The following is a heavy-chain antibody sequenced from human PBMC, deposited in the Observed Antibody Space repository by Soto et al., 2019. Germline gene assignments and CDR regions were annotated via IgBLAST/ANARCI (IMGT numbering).Heavy chain of an antibody. J-gene: IGHJ4*02. Sequence: HPGGSLRLSCAASDFSFSSYAMSWVRQAPGKGLEWVSSVTSSGGSTYYADFVKGRFTISRDNSKNTLYLQMNSLRAEDTAIYYCAKVLPRLIVVSAHAYWVQGTLVTVSS. V-gene: IGHV3-23*01. CDR2: VTSSGGST. CDR1: DFSFSSYA. D-gene: IGHD3-22*01. CDR3: AKVLPRLIVVSAHAY.